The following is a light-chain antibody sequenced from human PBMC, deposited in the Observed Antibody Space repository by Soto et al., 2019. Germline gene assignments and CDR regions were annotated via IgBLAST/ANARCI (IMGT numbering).Light chain of an antibody. J-gene: IGLJ1*01. V-gene: IGLV1-40*01. CDR2: SNT. Sequence: VLTQPPSVSGAPGQRVTISCTGSSSNIGAYYDVHWYQQVPGTAPKLLIFSNTNRPSGVPDRFSGSKSGTSASLAITGLQAEDEADYYCQSYDTSLRDYVFGTGTKVTVL. CDR1: SSNIGAYYD. CDR3: QSYDTSLRDYV.